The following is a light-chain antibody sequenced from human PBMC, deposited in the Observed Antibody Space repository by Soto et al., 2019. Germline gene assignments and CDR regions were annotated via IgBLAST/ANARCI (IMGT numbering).Light chain of an antibody. Sequence: QSALTQPASVSGSPGQSITISCTGTSSVVGGYNYVSWYQQHPGKAPKLMIYDVSNRPSGASNRFSGSKSGNTASLTISGLQAEDEADYYCSSYTSSSTQVFGTGTKVTVL. J-gene: IGLJ1*01. CDR2: DVS. CDR1: SSVVGGYNY. V-gene: IGLV2-14*01. CDR3: SSYTSSSTQV.